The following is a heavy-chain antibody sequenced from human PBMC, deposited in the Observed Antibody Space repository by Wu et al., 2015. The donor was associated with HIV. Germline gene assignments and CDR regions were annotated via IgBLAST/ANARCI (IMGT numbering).Heavy chain of an antibody. D-gene: IGHD5-24*01. V-gene: IGHV1-69*05. Sequence: QVQLVQSGAEVKKPGSSVKVSCKPSGGTFNSYAISWVRQAPGQGLEWMGGIIPMFGIANYAQKFQGRVTITTDESTSTAYMELSSLRSEDTAVYYCARFVEMATIGGYYFDYWGQGTLITVSS. J-gene: IGHJ4*02. CDR1: GGTFNSYA. CDR2: IIPMFGIA. CDR3: ARFVEMATIGGYYFDY.